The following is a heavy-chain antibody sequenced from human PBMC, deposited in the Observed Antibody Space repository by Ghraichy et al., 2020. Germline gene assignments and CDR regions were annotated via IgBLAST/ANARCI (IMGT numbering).Heavy chain of an antibody. V-gene: IGHV4-39*01. Sequence: SETLSLTCTVSGGSISSSSYYWGWIRQPPGKGLEWIGSIYYSGSTYYNPSLKSRVTISVDTSKNQFSLKLSSVTAADTAVYYCARQRARITMIVVVTYFDYWGQGTLVTVSS. J-gene: IGHJ4*02. D-gene: IGHD3-22*01. CDR2: IYYSGST. CDR1: GGSISSSSYY. CDR3: ARQRARITMIVVVTYFDY.